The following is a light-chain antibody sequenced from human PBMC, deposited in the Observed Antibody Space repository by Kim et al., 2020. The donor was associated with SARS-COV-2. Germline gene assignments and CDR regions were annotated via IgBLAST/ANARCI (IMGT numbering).Light chain of an antibody. V-gene: IGKV1-5*01. CDR3: QQYNSYPRT. CDR2: DAS. J-gene: IGKJ1*01. CDR1: QSISSW. Sequence: DIQMTQSPSPLSASVGDRVTITCRASQSISSWLAWYQQKPGKAPKLLIYDASSLESWVPSRFSGSGSGTEFTLTINSLQLDDFATYYCQQYNSYPRTFGQGTKVDIK.